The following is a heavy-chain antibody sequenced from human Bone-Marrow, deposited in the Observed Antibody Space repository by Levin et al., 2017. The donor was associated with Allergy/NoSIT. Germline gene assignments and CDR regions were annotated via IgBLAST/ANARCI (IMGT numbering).Heavy chain of an antibody. CDR1: GGSINGYY. J-gene: IGHJ4*02. CDR2: VYYTGRT. D-gene: IGHD3-22*01. V-gene: IGHV4-59*01. Sequence: RSSETLSLICTVSGGSINGYYWSWIRQPPGKGLDWIGYVYYTGRTRYNPSFRTRVTISVDTSKNLFSLNLSSVTAADTAVYYCARAPTYYFDRGDYWTPFDSWGLGTLVTVSS. CDR3: ARAPTYYFDRGDYWTPFDS.